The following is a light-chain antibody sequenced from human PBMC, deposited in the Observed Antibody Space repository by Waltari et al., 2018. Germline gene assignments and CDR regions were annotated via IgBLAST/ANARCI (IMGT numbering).Light chain of an antibody. Sequence: SVLYSFNNKNYLTWFQQKPGQPPELLISWASTRESGVPDRFSGSGSGTDFTLTISSQQAEDMAVYYCQQDLIPPLTFGPGTQLEIK. CDR3: QQDLIPPLT. CDR1: SVLYSFNNKNY. V-gene: IGKV4-1*01. J-gene: IGKJ3*01. CDR2: WAS.